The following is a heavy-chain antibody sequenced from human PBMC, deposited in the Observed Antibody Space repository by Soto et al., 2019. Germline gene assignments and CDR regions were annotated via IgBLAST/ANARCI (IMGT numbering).Heavy chain of an antibody. V-gene: IGHV5-51*01. CDR1: GYRFIDYY. Sequence: PGESLKISCDGSGYRFIDYYIGWVRQMPGKGLEWMGIIYPRDSDPRYSPSFQGQVTISADESISTAYLQWSSLKASDTAIYYCARHLSGSSGRSFAFDIWGQGTMVTVSS. D-gene: IGHD1-26*01. J-gene: IGHJ3*02. CDR3: ARHLSGSSGRSFAFDI. CDR2: IYPRDSDP.